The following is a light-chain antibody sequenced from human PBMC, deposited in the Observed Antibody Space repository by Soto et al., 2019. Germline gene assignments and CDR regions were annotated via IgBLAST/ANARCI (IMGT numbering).Light chain of an antibody. CDR3: QEYNNWPIS. J-gene: IGKJ5*01. V-gene: IGKV3-15*01. CDR1: QRFSRN. CDR2: GAS. Sequence: EIVVPQSPATLSVTTGERATLSCRARQRFSRNLAWYQQKPGQAPRLVIYGASTRATGIPARFSGSGSGTEFTLTISSLQSEECKVYNCQEYNNWPISFGQGARPAIK.